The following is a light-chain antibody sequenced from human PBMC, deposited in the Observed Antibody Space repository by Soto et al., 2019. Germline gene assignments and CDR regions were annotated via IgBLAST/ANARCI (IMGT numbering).Light chain of an antibody. CDR2: DVT. CDR3: TSYTSDSSVI. J-gene: IGLJ2*01. Sequence: QSALTQPASVSGSPGQSVTISCTGTSSDIGGYRYVSWYQQRPGEAPKLMIHDVTNRPSGVSDRFSGSKSGNTASLTISGLQAEDEADYYCTSYTSDSSVIFGGGTKVTVL. V-gene: IGLV2-14*03. CDR1: SSDIGGYRY.